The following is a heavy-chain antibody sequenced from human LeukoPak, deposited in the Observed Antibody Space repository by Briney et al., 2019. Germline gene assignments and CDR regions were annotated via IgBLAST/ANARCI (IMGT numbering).Heavy chain of an antibody. J-gene: IGHJ3*02. V-gene: IGHV1-69*05. D-gene: IGHD3-22*01. CDR1: GGTFSSYA. CDR3: ASLSTYYYDSSDYYYPLAFDI. CDR2: IIPIFGTA. Sequence: GASVKVSCKASGGTFSSYAISWVRQAPGQGLEWMGGIIPIFGTANYAQKFQGRVTITTDESTSTAYMELSSLRSEDTAVYYCASLSTYYYDSSDYYYPLAFDIWGQGTMVTVSS.